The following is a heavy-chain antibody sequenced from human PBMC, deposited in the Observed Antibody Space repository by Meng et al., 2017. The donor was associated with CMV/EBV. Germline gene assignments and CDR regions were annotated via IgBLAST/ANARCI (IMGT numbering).Heavy chain of an antibody. CDR3: ATWPYSSSYYYYGMDV. Sequence: GGSLRPPFAASGFTFSSYGMHRVRQAPGKGLEWVAFIRYDGSNKYYADSVKGRFTISRDNSKNTLYLQMNSLRAEDTAVYYCATWPYSSSYYYYGMDVWGQGTTVTVSS. J-gene: IGHJ6*02. V-gene: IGHV3-30*02. D-gene: IGHD6-6*01. CDR2: IRYDGSNK. CDR1: GFTFSSYG.